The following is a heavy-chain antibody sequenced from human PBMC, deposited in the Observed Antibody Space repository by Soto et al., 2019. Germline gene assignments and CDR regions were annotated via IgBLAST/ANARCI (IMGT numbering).Heavy chain of an antibody. Sequence: PRRSCAASGVSFSIYGMHSVRQAPAKGLEWVALIWYDGSNTSYADSLKGRFTISRDNSKNTLYLLMNILRAEDTAVYYCARDKCRVDGSSTNCYLDVWGQGTLVTVSS. CDR1: GVSFSIYG. CDR2: IWYDGSNT. J-gene: IGHJ4*02. V-gene: IGHV3-33*01. D-gene: IGHD6-13*01. CDR3: ARDKCRVDGSSTNCYLDV.